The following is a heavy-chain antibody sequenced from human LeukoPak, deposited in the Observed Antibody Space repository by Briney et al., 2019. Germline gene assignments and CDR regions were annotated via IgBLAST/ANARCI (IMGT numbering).Heavy chain of an antibody. CDR2: INPNSGGT. D-gene: IGHD5-18*01. Sequence: ASVKVSCEASGYTFTGYYMHWVRQAPGQGLEWMGWINPNSGGTNYAQKFQGWVTMTRDTSISTAYMELSRLRSDDTAVYYCARVDTAMVFDYWGQGTLVTVSS. CDR3: ARVDTAMVFDY. J-gene: IGHJ4*02. CDR1: GYTFTGYY. V-gene: IGHV1-2*04.